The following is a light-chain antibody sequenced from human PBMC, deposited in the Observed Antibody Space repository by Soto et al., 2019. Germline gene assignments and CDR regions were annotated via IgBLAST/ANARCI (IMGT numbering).Light chain of an antibody. V-gene: IGKV3D-20*02. CDR1: QSVSSSY. Sequence: EIVLTQSPGTLSLSPVEIATLSCRASQSVSSSYLAWYQQKPGQAPRLLIYGASSRATGIPDRFSGSGSGTDFTLTIRSPEPEDFAVYYCQQRSNWPPITFGQGTRLEIK. CDR2: GAS. J-gene: IGKJ5*01. CDR3: QQRSNWPPIT.